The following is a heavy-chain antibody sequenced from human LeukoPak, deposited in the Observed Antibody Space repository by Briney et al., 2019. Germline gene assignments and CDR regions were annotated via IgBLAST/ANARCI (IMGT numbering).Heavy chain of an antibody. V-gene: IGHV4-4*07. CDR3: ARDRAYYDSSGYDYYYYYMDV. CDR2: IYTSGST. Sequence: SETLSLTCTVSGGSISSYYWSWIRQPAGKGLEWIGRIYTSGSTNYNPSLKSRVTMSVDTSKNQFSLKLSSVTAADTAVYYCARDRAYYDSSGYDYYYYYMDVWGKATTVTISS. D-gene: IGHD3-22*01. CDR1: GGSISSYY. J-gene: IGHJ6*03.